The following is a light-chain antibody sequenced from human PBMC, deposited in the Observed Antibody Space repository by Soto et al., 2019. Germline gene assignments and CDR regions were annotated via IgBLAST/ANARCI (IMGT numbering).Light chain of an antibody. V-gene: IGKV3-20*01. CDR2: GVS. CDR3: QQYDTSPRT. CDR1: QSLRGRY. Sequence: EMVMTQSPATLSVSPGEGATLSCRASQSLRGRYLAWYQQKAGQAPRLLIYGVSTRATGIPDRFSGSGSGTDFTLTISRLEPEDFAVYYCQQYDTSPRTFGQGTKVDIK. J-gene: IGKJ1*01.